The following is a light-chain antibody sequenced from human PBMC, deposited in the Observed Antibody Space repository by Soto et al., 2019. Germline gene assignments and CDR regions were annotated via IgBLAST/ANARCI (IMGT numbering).Light chain of an antibody. Sequence: DIQMTQSPSSLSASVGYRVTITCRASQSIRSYLNWYQQKPRTAPLLLIYVTSSLQSGLPSRFSGSGSGTDFTRNISGLHPEDFGTYYWQQSYSPPRTFRKGTKVDIK. CDR3: QQSYSPPRT. CDR1: QSIRSY. CDR2: VTS. V-gene: IGKV1-39*01. J-gene: IGKJ1*01.